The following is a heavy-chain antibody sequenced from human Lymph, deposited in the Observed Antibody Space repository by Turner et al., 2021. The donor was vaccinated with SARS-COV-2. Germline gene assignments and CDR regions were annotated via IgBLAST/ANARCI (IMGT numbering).Heavy chain of an antibody. CDR1: GSLFTGYY. J-gene: IGHJ6*02. CDR3: ARDTRGDYSYYYDGMDV. Sequence: QVQLVQSGAEVKRPGASVKASCTASGSLFTGYYMHWVRQAPGQGLEWMGWINPNRGGTNYAQKFQGRVTMTRDTSISTAYMEVSRLRSDDTAVYYCARDTRGDYSYYYDGMDVWGQGTTVTVSS. CDR2: INPNRGGT. D-gene: IGHD4-17*01. V-gene: IGHV1-2*02.